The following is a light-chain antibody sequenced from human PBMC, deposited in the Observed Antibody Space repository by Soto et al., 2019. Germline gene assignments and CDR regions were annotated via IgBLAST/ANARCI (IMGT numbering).Light chain of an antibody. CDR1: TSDVGGYNL. Sequence: QSVLTQPASVSGSPGQSITISCSGTTSDVGGYNLVSWYQQHTAKAPKLLIYEGTQRPSGVSSRFSGSKSGNTASLTISGLQAEDEADYYCCSYASSGSYVFGTGTKVTVL. CDR3: CSYASSGSYV. CDR2: EGT. J-gene: IGLJ1*01. V-gene: IGLV2-23*01.